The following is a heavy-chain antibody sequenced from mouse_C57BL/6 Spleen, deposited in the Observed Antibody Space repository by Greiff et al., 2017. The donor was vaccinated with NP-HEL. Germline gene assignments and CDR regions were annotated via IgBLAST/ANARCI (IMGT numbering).Heavy chain of an antibody. CDR1: GYTFTSYS. J-gene: IGHJ4*01. V-gene: IGHV1-7*01. CDR2: INPSSGYT. Sequence: QVQLKQSGAELAKPGASVKLSCKASGYTFTSYSMHWVQQRPGQGLEWIGYINPSSGYTKYNQKFKDKATLTADKSSSTAYMQLSSLTYEDSAVYYCAIYYGNYDYYAMDYWGQGTSVTVSS. CDR3: AIYYGNYDYYAMDY. D-gene: IGHD2-1*01.